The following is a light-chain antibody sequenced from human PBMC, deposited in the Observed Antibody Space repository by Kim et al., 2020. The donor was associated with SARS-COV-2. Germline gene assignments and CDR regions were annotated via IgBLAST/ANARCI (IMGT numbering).Light chain of an antibody. J-gene: IGLJ2*01. CDR2: YNF. CDR3: QLWDVNSDHVV. CDR1: NIGSES. V-gene: IGLV3-21*04. Sequence: APGATARISCGRNNIGSESVHWYQQKPGQAPLLVIYYNFDRPSGIPERFSGSNSGNTATLTISRVEAGDEADYYCQLWDVNSDHVVFGGGTQLTVL.